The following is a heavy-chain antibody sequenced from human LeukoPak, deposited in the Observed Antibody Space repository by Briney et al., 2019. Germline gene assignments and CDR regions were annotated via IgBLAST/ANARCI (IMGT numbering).Heavy chain of an antibody. CDR2: IYYSGST. CDR1: GGSVSSGSYY. CDR3: ARGTYGDYPPFDY. D-gene: IGHD4-17*01. V-gene: IGHV4-61*01. Sequence: SETLSLTCSVPGGSVSSGSYYWSWIRQPPGKGLEWIGYIYYSGSTNYNPSLKSRVTMSVDTSKNQFSLKLSSVTAADTAVYYCARGTYGDYPPFDYWGQGTLVTVSS. J-gene: IGHJ4*02.